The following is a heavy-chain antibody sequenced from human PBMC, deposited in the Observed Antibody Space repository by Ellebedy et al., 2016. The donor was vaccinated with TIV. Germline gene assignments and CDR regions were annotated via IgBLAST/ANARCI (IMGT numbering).Heavy chain of an antibody. Sequence: AASVKVSCKASGGTFSSYAISWVRQAPGQGLEWMGGIIPIFGTANYAQKFQGRVTITADESTSTAYMELSSLRSEDTAVYYCARVSRDGYTGDYYYYGMDVWGQGTTVTVSS. D-gene: IGHD5-24*01. J-gene: IGHJ6*02. CDR2: IIPIFGTA. V-gene: IGHV1-69*13. CDR3: ARVSRDGYTGDYYYYGMDV. CDR1: GGTFSSYA.